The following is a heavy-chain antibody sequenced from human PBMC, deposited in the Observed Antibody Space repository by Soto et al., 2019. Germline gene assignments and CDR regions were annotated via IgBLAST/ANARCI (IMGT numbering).Heavy chain of an antibody. CDR2: TYYRSKWYN. Sequence: SQTLSLNCAISGHSVSSISAAWNWLRPSPSRGLEWLGRTYYRSKWYNDYAVSVKSRITINPDTSKNPLSQQLNSVTPGDTAVDYCARDDNIVPPAHQYYYYGMDVWGQGTTVTVSS. CDR3: ARDDNIVPPAHQYYYYGMDV. D-gene: IGHD3-16*02. J-gene: IGHJ6*02. CDR1: GHSVSSISAA. V-gene: IGHV6-1*01.